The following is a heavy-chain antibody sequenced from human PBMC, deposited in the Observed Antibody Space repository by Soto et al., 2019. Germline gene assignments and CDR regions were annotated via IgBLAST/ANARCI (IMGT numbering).Heavy chain of an antibody. D-gene: IGHD3-22*01. CDR3: MLGSGWKDFDY. CDR1: GGSISSGGYY. CDR2: IYYSGST. V-gene: IGHV4-31*08. Sequence: SETLSLTCTVSGGSISSGGYYWSWIRQHPGKGLEWIGYIYYSGSTYYNPSLKSRVTISVDTSKNQFSLKLSSVSAADTAVYYCMLGSGWKDFDYWGQGTLVTVSS. J-gene: IGHJ4*02.